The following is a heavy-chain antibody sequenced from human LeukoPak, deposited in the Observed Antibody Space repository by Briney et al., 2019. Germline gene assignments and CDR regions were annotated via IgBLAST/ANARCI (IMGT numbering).Heavy chain of an antibody. CDR1: RFTFSDYY. J-gene: IGHJ6*02. CDR2: ISTSGSTT. Sequence: PGGSLRLSCAASRFTFSDYYMSWIRQAPGKGLEWVSYISTSGSTTYYADSVKGRFIISRDNARNSLHLQMNSLRADDTAVYYCARGHYVVDAWGQGTTVTVSS. CDR3: ARGHYVVDA. V-gene: IGHV3-11*01.